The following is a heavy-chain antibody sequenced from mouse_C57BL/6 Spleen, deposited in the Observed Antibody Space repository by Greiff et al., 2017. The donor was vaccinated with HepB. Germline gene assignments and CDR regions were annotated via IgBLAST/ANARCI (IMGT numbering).Heavy chain of an antibody. V-gene: IGHV3-6*01. Sequence: EVKLLESGPGLVKPSQSLSLTCSVTGYSITSGYYWNWIRQFPGNKLEWMGYISYDGSNNYNPSLKNRISITRDTSKNQFFLKLNSVTTEDTATYYCARGLRRYFDYWGQGTTLTVSS. CDR1: GYSITSGYY. CDR3: ARGLRRYFDY. CDR2: ISYDGSN. D-gene: IGHD2-4*01. J-gene: IGHJ2*01.